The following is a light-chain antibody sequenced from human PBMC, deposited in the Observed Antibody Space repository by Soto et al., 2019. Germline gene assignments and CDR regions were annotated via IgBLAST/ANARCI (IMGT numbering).Light chain of an antibody. J-gene: IGLJ1*01. V-gene: IGLV2-14*01. CDR3: NSLSAAGSSYV. Sequence: QSAPTQPASVSGSPGQSIAISCTGTSSDVGSHNHVSWYQQYPGKAPKLMIYEVSNRPSGVSARFSGSKFGSTASLTISGLQAEDEADYYCNSLSAAGSSYVFGPGTKLTVL. CDR1: SSDVGSHNH. CDR2: EVS.